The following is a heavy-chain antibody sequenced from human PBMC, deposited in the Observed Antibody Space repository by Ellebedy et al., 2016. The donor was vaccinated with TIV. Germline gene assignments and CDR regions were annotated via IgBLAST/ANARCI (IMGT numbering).Heavy chain of an antibody. D-gene: IGHD3-10*01. J-gene: IGHJ4*02. Sequence: PGGSLRLSCAASGFTFSSYAMHWVRQAPGKGLEWVAVIWYDGSNKYYADSVKGRFTISRDNSKNTLYLQMNSLRAEDTAVYYCARAAYGSAGVFDCWGQGTLVTVSS. CDR2: IWYDGSNK. CDR3: ARAAYGSAGVFDC. V-gene: IGHV3-33*01. CDR1: GFTFSSYA.